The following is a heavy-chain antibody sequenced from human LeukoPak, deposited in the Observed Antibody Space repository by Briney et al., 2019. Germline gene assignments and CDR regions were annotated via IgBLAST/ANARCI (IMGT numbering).Heavy chain of an antibody. V-gene: IGHV3-23*01. CDR1: GFTFNTCA. Sequence: GESLRLSCAVSGFTFNTCAVSWVRQAPGKGLDWVSTISSDGDSAFYADFVKGRFTISRDNSQNTLYLQMNNLRVEDTAVYHCAKVRGFCSTSTCYADAFDVWGQGTIVTVSS. CDR3: AKVRGFCSTSTCYADAFDV. CDR2: ISSDGDSA. J-gene: IGHJ3*01. D-gene: IGHD2-2*01.